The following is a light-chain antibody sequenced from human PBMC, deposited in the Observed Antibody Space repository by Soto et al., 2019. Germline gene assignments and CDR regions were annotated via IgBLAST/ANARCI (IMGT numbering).Light chain of an antibody. CDR2: DAS. CDR1: QSVTTY. Sequence: EIVLTQSPATLSLSPGERATLSCRASQSVTTYLAWYQQEPGQAPRLLIYDASNRAPGIPARFSGSGSGTDFTLTVSSLEPEDSALYYCQQRSNWPPIITFGGGTKVDIK. J-gene: IGKJ4*01. CDR3: QQRSNWPPIIT. V-gene: IGKV3-11*01.